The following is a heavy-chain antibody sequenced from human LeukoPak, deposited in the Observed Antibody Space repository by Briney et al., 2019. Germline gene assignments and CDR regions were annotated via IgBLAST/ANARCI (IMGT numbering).Heavy chain of an antibody. D-gene: IGHD5-12*01. V-gene: IGHV3-48*04. J-gene: IGHJ6*02. CDR3: ARERERLYSGYDWLLVGMDV. CDR1: GFTFSSYS. CDR2: ISSSSSTI. Sequence: PGGSLRLSCAASGFTFSSYSMNWVRQAPGKGLEWVSYISSSSSTIYYADSVKGRFPIPRDTAKHSLYLQLNSLRAEDTAVYYCARERERLYSGYDWLLVGMDVWGQGTTVTVSS.